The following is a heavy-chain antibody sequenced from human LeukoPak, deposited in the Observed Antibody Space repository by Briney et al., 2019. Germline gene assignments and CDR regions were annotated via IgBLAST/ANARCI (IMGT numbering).Heavy chain of an antibody. D-gene: IGHD6-19*01. J-gene: IGHJ3*02. Sequence: ASVKVSCKVSGYTLTELSMHWVRQAPGKGLEWMGGFDPEGGETIYAQKFQGRVTMTEDTSTDTAYMELSSLRSEDTAVYYCAKQRSGIEVAGNAYDIWGQGTMVTVS. CDR2: FDPEGGET. CDR1: GYTLTELS. CDR3: AKQRSGIEVAGNAYDI. V-gene: IGHV1-24*01.